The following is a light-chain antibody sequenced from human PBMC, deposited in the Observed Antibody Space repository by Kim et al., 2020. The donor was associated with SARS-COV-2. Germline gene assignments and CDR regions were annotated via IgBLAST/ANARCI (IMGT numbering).Light chain of an antibody. CDR2: GKN. J-gene: IGLJ3*02. CDR1: SLKTTY. CDR3: SSRDTTNNHVV. Sequence: ALGQTFKITCHGDSLKTTYATWYQQKPGQAPVLVIYGKNNRPSGIPDRFSGSSSANTASLTITGAQAEDEADYYCSSRDTTNNHVVFGGGTQLTVL. V-gene: IGLV3-19*01.